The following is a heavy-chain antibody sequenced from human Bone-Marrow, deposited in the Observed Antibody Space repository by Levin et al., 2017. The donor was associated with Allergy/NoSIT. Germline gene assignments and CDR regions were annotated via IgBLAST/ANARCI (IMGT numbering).Heavy chain of an antibody. CDR1: GGSISDGTLY. CDR2: IFYTGGT. V-gene: IGHV4-39*01. CDR3: ASDRGYSGYDSFDD. Sequence: SETLSLTCTVSGGSISDGTLYWDWIRQSPGKGLEWIGNIFYTGGTYYNPSLKSRATISVETSENQFSLKLSSVTAADTAVYFCASDRGYSGYDSFDDWGQGTLVTVSS. D-gene: IGHD5-12*01. J-gene: IGHJ4*02.